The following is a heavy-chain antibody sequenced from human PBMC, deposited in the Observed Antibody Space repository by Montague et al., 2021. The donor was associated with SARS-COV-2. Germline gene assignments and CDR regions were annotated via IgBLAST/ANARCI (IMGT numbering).Heavy chain of an antibody. V-gene: IGHV3-30*04. CDR2: ISYDGTNE. CDR3: AREGITAAGKDFDY. D-gene: IGHD6-13*01. CDR1: GFTFSSYA. J-gene: IGHJ4*02. Sequence: SLRLSCAASGFTFSSYAMHWVRQASGKGLEWVAVISYDGTNEYYADSVKGRFTISRDNSKNTLYLQMNSLRAEDTAVYYCAREGITAAGKDFDYWGQGTLVTVSS.